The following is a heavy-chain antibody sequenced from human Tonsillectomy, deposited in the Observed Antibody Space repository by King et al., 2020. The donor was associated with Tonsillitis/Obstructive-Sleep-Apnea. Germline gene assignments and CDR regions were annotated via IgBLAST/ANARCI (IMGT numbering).Heavy chain of an antibody. CDR3: ARGRGSNIVVVVTAPDYYYYMDV. V-gene: IGHV4-34*01. CDR1: DGSFSGYY. CDR2: SNHSGST. Sequence: VQLQQWGAGLLKPSETLSLTCAVYDGSFSGYYWSWIRQPPGKGLEWIGESNHSGSTNYNPSLKSRVTILVDTSKNQFSLKLSSVTSADTAVYYCARGRGSNIVVVVTAPDYYYYMDVWGKGTTVTVSS. J-gene: IGHJ6*03. D-gene: IGHD2-15*01.